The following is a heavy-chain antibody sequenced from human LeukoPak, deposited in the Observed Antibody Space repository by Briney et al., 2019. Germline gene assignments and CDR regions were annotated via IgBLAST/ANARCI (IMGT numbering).Heavy chain of an antibody. J-gene: IGHJ5*02. Sequence: SETLSLTCTVSGGSISSYYWSWIRQPPGEGLEWIGYIYYSGSTNYNPSLKSRVTISVGTSKNQFSLKLSSVTAADTAVYYCAREAGYYDSSGYYLNWFDPWGQGTLVTVSS. CDR2: IYYSGST. V-gene: IGHV4-59*01. CDR1: GGSISSYY. D-gene: IGHD3-22*01. CDR3: AREAGYYDSSGYYLNWFDP.